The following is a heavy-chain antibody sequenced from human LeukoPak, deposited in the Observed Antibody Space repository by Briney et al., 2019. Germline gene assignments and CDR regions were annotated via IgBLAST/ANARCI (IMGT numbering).Heavy chain of an antibody. J-gene: IGHJ5*02. V-gene: IGHV4-59*01. CDR2: IYSSGST. CDR3: AKRRGGGRLDWFDP. D-gene: IGHD2-15*01. CDR1: GDSISSYY. Sequence: SETLSLTCTVPGDSISSYYWNWIRQPPGKGLEWIGYIYSSGSTNYNPSLKSRVTISVDTSKNQFSLKLSSVTAADTAMYYCAKRRGGGRLDWFDPWGQGTLVTVSS.